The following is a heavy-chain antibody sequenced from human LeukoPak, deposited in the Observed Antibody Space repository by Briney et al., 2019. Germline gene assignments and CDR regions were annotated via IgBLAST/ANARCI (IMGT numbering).Heavy chain of an antibody. V-gene: IGHV4-39*02. D-gene: IGHD3-10*01. CDR3: ARLGYDSGRVTWFDP. J-gene: IGHJ5*02. Sequence: SETLSLTCTVSGVSISGGSYSWAWIRQPPGRGLEWIVRISYGGNTFYNPSLQSRVTISVDTSRNHFSLNLNSVTAADTAVYYCARLGYDSGRVTWFDPWGQGTLVTVSS. CDR1: GVSISGGSYS. CDR2: ISYGGNT.